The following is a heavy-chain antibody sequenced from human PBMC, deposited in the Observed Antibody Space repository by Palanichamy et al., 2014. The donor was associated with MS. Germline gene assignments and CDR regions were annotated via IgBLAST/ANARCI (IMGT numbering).Heavy chain of an antibody. D-gene: IGHD3-22*01. J-gene: IGHJ4*02. CDR2: ST. Sequence: STNYNPSLKSRVIISVDTSKNHFSLKLSSVTAADTAVYYCARTPYYYDRVGYPYPDYWGQGTLVTVSS. V-gene: IGHV4-61*03. CDR3: ARTPYYYDRVGYPYPDY.